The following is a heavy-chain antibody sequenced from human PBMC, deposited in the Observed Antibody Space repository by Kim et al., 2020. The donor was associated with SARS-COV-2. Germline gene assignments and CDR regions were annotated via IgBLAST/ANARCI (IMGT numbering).Heavy chain of an antibody. CDR3: TTLISAAGRGY. CDR2: IKSNTDGKAT. CDR1: GFPFSNDW. D-gene: IGHD6-13*01. V-gene: IGHV3-15*01. J-gene: IGHJ4*02. Sequence: GGSLRLSCAASGFPFSNDWMSWVRQAPGRGLEWVAGIKSNTDGKATDYAAPVKDRFTMSSADTKNTLQLKINSLETGDTSIYYCTTLISAAGRGYWGQGTLVTLSS.